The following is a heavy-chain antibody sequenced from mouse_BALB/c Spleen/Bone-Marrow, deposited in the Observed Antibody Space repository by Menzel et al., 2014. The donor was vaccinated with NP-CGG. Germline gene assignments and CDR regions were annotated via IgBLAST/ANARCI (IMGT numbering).Heavy chain of an antibody. V-gene: IGHV1-82*01. CDR2: IYPGDGDT. CDR3: ARTYGSSFFAY. D-gene: IGHD1-1*01. CDR1: GYVFSSSW. J-gene: IGHJ3*01. Sequence: VQLVESGPELVKSGASVKISCKASGYVFSSSWMNWVKQRPGQGLEWIGRIYPGDGDTNYNGKFKGKATLTADKSSSTAYMQLSSPTPVDSAVYFCARTYGSSFFAYWGQGTLVTVSA.